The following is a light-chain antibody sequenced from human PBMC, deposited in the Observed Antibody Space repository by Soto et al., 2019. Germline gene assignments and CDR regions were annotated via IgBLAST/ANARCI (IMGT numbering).Light chain of an antibody. CDR1: SSNIGAGYD. V-gene: IGLV1-40*01. CDR2: GNS. CDR3: QSYDSSLSVI. Sequence: QTVVTQPPSVSGAPGLRVTISCTGSSSNIGAGYDVHWYQQFPGTAPKLLIYGNSVRPSGVPDRFSGSKSGTSASLAITGLQAEDEADYYCQSYDSSLSVIFGGGTKLTVL. J-gene: IGLJ2*01.